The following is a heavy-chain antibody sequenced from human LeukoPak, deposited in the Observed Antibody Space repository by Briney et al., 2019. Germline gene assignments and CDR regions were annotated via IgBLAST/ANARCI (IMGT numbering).Heavy chain of an antibody. CDR2: TNPNSGNT. Sequence: ASVKVSCKASGYTFTSYDINWVRQATGQGLEWMGWTNPNSGNTGYAQKFQGRVTMTRNTSISTAYMELSSLRSEDTAVYYCARGRGDSSGWSYYFDYWGQGTLVTVSS. D-gene: IGHD6-19*01. CDR3: ARGRGDSSGWSYYFDY. CDR1: GYTFTSYD. J-gene: IGHJ4*02. V-gene: IGHV1-8*01.